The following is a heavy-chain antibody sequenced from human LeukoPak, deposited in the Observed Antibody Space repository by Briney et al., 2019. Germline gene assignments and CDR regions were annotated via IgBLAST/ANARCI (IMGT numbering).Heavy chain of an antibody. D-gene: IGHD6-19*01. Sequence: ASVKVSCKASGYTFTSYGISWARQAPGQGLEWMGWISAYNGNTNYAQKLQGRVTMTTDTSTSTAYMELRSLRSDDTAVYYCARAPGYSSGWPGSYYFDYWGQGTLVTVSS. J-gene: IGHJ4*02. V-gene: IGHV1-18*04. CDR3: ARAPGYSSGWPGSYYFDY. CDR2: ISAYNGNT. CDR1: GYTFTSYG.